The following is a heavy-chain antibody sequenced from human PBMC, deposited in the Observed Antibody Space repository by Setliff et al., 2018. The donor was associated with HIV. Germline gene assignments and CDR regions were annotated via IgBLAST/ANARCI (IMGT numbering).Heavy chain of an antibody. V-gene: IGHV3-30*02. Sequence: PGGSLRLSCAPSEFTFSSYGMHWVRQAPGKGLEWVSFIRYDGSNKKYADSVKGRFTISRDDSRNTLYLQMTSLKIDDTAVYYCVIDPTAYPTLRLYYYNMDVWGKGATVTVSS. D-gene: IGHD4-4*01. CDR3: VIDPTAYPTLRLYYYNMDV. J-gene: IGHJ6*03. CDR2: IRYDGSNK. CDR1: EFTFSSYG.